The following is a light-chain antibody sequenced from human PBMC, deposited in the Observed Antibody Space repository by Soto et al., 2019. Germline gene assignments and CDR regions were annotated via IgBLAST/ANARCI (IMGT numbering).Light chain of an antibody. J-gene: IGLJ1*01. V-gene: IGLV2-14*01. Sequence: VLTPPTSLSGSPGQSITISCTGTSNDVGGYDYVSWYQQEPGKAPKVIIYEVSNRPSGVSDRFSGSKSGNMASLTISGLQAADEADYYCSSYTSRSTLFGTGTKVTVL. CDR1: SNDVGGYDY. CDR2: EVS. CDR3: SSYTSRSTL.